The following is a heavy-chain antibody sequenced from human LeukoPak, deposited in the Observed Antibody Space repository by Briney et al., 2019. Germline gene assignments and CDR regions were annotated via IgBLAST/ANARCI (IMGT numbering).Heavy chain of an antibody. CDR2: IWYDGSNK. Sequence: GGSLRLSCAASGFSFSTNWMNWVRQAPGKGLEWVAVIWYDGSNKYYADSVKGRFTISRDNSKNTLYLQMNSLRAEDTAVYYCAREDYGGNSAFDYWGQGTLVTVSS. CDR3: AREDYGGNSAFDY. CDR1: GFSFSTNW. D-gene: IGHD4-23*01. V-gene: IGHV3-33*08. J-gene: IGHJ4*02.